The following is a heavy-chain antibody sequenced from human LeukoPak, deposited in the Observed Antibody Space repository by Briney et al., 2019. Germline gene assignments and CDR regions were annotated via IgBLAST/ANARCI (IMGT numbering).Heavy chain of an antibody. CDR2: INLDGSA. Sequence: SETLSLTCAVSGGSITNNYWRSWVRRPPGKGLEWIGEINLDGSANYKPSLKSRVTMSLDKSKSQFSLTLSSVTAADTAVYYCAKTGTYSIDNWGQGTLVTVSS. V-gene: IGHV4-4*02. CDR3: AKTGTYSIDN. D-gene: IGHD6-13*01. J-gene: IGHJ4*02. CDR1: GGSITNNYW.